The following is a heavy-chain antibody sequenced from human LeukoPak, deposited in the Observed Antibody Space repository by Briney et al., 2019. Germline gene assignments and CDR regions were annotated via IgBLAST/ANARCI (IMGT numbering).Heavy chain of an antibody. Sequence: GGSLRLSCAASGFTFSGSAMHWVRQASGKGLEWVGRIRSKANSYATAYAASVKGRFTISRDDSKNTAYLQMNSLKTEDMAVYYCTSGDFWSGYRQHYYYYYMDVWGKGTTVTVSS. D-gene: IGHD3-3*01. CDR3: TSGDFWSGYRQHYYYYYMDV. V-gene: IGHV3-73*01. CDR1: GFTFSGSA. J-gene: IGHJ6*03. CDR2: IRSKANSYAT.